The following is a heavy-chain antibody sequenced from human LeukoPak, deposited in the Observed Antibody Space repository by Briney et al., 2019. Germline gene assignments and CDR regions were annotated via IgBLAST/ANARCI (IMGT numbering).Heavy chain of an antibody. V-gene: IGHV3-74*01. Sequence: GGSLRLSCAASGFTFSSYWMHWVRQAPGKGLVWVSRINTDGSSTNYADSVKGRFTISRDNAKNTLYLQMNSLRAEDTALYYCARELPREVTLDYWGQGTLVTVSS. CDR2: INTDGSST. CDR1: GFTFSSYW. J-gene: IGHJ4*01. D-gene: IGHD2-21*02. CDR3: ARELPREVTLDY.